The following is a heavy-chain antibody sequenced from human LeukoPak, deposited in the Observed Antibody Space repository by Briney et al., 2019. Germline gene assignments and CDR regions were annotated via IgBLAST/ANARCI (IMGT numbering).Heavy chain of an antibody. Sequence: GRSLRLSCAASGFTFSSYAMHWVRQAPGKGLEWVAVISYDGSNKYYADSVKGRFTISRDNAKNSLYLQMNSLRAEDTAVYYCARSPPGEWLVPYFDFWGQGTQVTVSS. CDR1: GFTFSSYA. CDR2: ISYDGSNK. CDR3: ARSPPGEWLVPYFDF. J-gene: IGHJ4*02. D-gene: IGHD6-19*01. V-gene: IGHV3-30-3*01.